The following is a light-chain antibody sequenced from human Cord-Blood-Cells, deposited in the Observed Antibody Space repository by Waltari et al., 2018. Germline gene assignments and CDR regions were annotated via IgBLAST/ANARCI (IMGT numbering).Light chain of an antibody. CDR1: QRVSSSY. Sequence: ELVLTQSPGTLSLSPGERATLSCRASQRVSSSYLAWHQQKPGQAPRLLIYGASSRATGIPDRFSGSGSGTDFTLTISRLEPEDFAVYYCQQYGSSPPYTFGQGTKLEIK. V-gene: IGKV3-20*01. CDR2: GAS. CDR3: QQYGSSPPYT. J-gene: IGKJ2*01.